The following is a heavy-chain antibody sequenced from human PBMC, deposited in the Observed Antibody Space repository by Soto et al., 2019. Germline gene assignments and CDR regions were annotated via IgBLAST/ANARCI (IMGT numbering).Heavy chain of an antibody. CDR2: IIPIFGTA. CDR1: GGTFSSYA. D-gene: IGHD5-18*01. CDR3: ARGQGGYGYRYYYYGMDV. V-gene: IGHV1-69*14. J-gene: IGHJ6*04. Sequence: QVQLVQSGAEVKKPGSSVKVSCKASGGTFSSYAISWVRQAPGQGLEWMGGIIPIFGTANYAQKFQGRDTITADKATSTAYMELGCLRSEDTAMYYCARGQGGYGYRYYYYGMDVWGKGTTVTVSS.